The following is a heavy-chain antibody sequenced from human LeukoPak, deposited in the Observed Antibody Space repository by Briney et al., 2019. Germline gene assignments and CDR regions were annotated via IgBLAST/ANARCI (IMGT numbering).Heavy chain of an antibody. CDR2: ISTGGDNK. CDR3: VMLFMGSTNWPDY. CDR1: GFTFSRYA. D-gene: IGHD6-13*01. J-gene: IGHJ4*02. Sequence: GGSLRLSCAASGFTFSRYAMNWVRQAPEKGLEWVSYISTGGDNKFYADSLKGRFTVSRDNAKNSLFLQMDSLRAEDTAVYYCVMLFMGSTNWPDYWGQGTLVTVSS. V-gene: IGHV3-21*01.